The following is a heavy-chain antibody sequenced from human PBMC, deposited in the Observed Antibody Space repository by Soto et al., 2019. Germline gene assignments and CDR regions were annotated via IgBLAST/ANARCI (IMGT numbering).Heavy chain of an antibody. V-gene: IGHV3-49*04. CDR2: IRSKAFGGTA. J-gene: IGHJ4*02. D-gene: IGHD2-2*01. CDR1: GFNFGEYA. Sequence: EVQLVESGGDLVKPGRSLRVSCTTSGFNFGEYAMSWVRQAPGKGLEWVGHIRSKAFGGTAEYAASVKGRFSISRDDSKSIAYLQMNSLKTEDTAVYYCTRLPPHPRPASDYWGQGTLVTVSS. CDR3: TRLPPHPRPASDY.